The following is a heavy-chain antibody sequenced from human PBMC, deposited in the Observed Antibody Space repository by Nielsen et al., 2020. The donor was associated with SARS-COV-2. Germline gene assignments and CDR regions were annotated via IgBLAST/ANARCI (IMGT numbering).Heavy chain of an antibody. D-gene: IGHD1-26*01. V-gene: IGHV3-9*01. CDR3: VREWGY. Sequence: GGSLRLSCAASGFTFDDYAMHWVRQAPGKGLEWVSGISWNSGSIGYVDSVKGRFTVSRDNTKNSLYLQMNNLRADDTAVYYCVREWGYWGLGTLVTVSS. J-gene: IGHJ4*02. CDR1: GFTFDDYA. CDR2: ISWNSGSI.